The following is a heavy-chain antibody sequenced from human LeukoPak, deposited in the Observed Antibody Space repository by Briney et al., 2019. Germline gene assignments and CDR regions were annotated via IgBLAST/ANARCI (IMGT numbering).Heavy chain of an antibody. Sequence: GASVKVSCKASGYTFSRHYLHWVRQAPGQGLEWMGWINPDTGSTHSPQKFQGRVTLTKDTSISSVYMELRSLGPVDTATYYCARLSVFGTSGLDPWGQGTLVTVSS. CDR1: GYTFSRHY. CDR3: ARLSVFGTSGLDP. D-gene: IGHD1-26*01. J-gene: IGHJ5*02. CDR2: INPDTGST. V-gene: IGHV1-2*02.